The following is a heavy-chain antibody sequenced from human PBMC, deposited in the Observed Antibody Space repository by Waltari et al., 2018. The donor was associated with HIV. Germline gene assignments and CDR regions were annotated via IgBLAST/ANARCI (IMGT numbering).Heavy chain of an antibody. V-gene: IGHV4-39*07. CDR2: IYYSGST. CDR1: GSSISSSSYY. D-gene: IGHD6-13*01. Sequence: QLQLQESGPGLVKPSETLSLTCTVSGSSISSSSYYWGWIRQPPGKGLEWIRRIYYSGSTYYNPCLKSRVTISVDTSKNQFSLKLSSVTAADTAVYYCARDRKEQLVRGNNWFDPWGQGTLVTVSS. CDR3: ARDRKEQLVRGNNWFDP. J-gene: IGHJ5*02.